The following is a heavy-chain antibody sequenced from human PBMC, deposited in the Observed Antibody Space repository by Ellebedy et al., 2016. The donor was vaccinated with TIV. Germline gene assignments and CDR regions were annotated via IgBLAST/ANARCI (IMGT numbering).Heavy chain of an antibody. Sequence: AASVKVSCKASGYSLTSNGISWVRQAPGQGLEWMGWIGAYNGNTNYAQKFQGRVTMTTDTSTSTVYMDLRSLRPDDTAVYYCARGLWFGELDVGGQGTTVTVSS. J-gene: IGHJ6*02. CDR2: IGAYNGNT. CDR1: GYSLTSNG. V-gene: IGHV1-18*01. D-gene: IGHD3-10*01. CDR3: ARGLWFGELDV.